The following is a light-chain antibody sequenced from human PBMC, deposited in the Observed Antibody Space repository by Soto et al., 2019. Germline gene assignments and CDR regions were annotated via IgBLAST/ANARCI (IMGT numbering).Light chain of an antibody. CDR1: QSVNNW. J-gene: IGKJ1*01. CDR3: QQYNSYWT. V-gene: IGKV1-5*01. CDR2: DAS. Sequence: DIQMTQYPSTLSASVGERVTISCRASQSVNNWLAWYQRKPGKAPKLLIHDASTLESGIPSRFNGSGSGTEFTLTISSLQPDDFATYYCQQYNSYWTFGQGTKVEX.